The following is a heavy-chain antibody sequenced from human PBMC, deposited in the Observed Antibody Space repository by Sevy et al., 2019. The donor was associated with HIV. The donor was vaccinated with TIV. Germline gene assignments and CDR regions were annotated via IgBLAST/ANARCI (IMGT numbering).Heavy chain of an antibody. Sequence: AAVKVSCKVSGYTLSELSMHWVRQAPGKGLEWMGGFDPEDGETVYTQKFQGRVTMTEDTSTNTANMELSSLRSEDTAIYYCATRFPGEYPECGHIRCFTDYFAYWGQGAQVTVSS. CDR2: FDPEDGET. CDR1: GYTLSELS. J-gene: IGHJ4*02. D-gene: IGHD2-21*01. CDR3: ATRFPGEYPECGHIRCFTDYFAY. V-gene: IGHV1-24*01.